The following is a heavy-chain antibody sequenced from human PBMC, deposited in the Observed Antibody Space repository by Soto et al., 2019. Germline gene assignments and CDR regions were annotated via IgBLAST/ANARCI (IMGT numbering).Heavy chain of an antibody. CDR2: FDPEDGET. Sequence: GASVKVSGKVSGYTLTELSMHCVRQAPGKGLEWMGGFDPEDGETIYAQKFQGRVTMTEDTSTDTAYMELSSLRSEDTAVYYCATLYYYDSSGWFDPWGQGTLVTVSS. CDR1: GYTLTELS. CDR3: ATLYYYDSSGWFDP. V-gene: IGHV1-24*01. D-gene: IGHD3-22*01. J-gene: IGHJ5*02.